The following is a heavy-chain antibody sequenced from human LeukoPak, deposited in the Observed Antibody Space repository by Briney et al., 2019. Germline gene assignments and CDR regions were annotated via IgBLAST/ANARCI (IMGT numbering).Heavy chain of an antibody. V-gene: IGHV3-23*01. D-gene: IGHD3-10*01. CDR3: VKEHVDRAFTRSFEI. Sequence: PGGSLRLSCAASGFSFSTNPMSWVRQAPGKGLEWVSAISPDKTYYADSVKGRLTISRDNYKNTVDLHMSSPRAEDTAIYYCVKEHVDRAFTRSFEIWGQGTVVTDSS. CDR2: ISPDKT. CDR1: GFSFSTNP. J-gene: IGHJ3*02.